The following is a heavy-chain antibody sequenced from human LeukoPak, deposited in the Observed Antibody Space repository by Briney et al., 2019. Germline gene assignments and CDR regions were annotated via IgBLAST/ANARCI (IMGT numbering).Heavy chain of an antibody. J-gene: IGHJ4*02. Sequence: KPGGSLRLSCAASGFTFSDYYMSWIRQAPGKGLEWISYISVSGSYTNYADSVKGRFTISRDNAKNSLYLRMDSLRAGDTAVYYCARHKSYGDSEDYWGQGTLVTVSS. V-gene: IGHV3-11*03. CDR1: GFTFSDYY. CDR3: ARHKSYGDSEDY. D-gene: IGHD4-17*01. CDR2: ISVSGSYT.